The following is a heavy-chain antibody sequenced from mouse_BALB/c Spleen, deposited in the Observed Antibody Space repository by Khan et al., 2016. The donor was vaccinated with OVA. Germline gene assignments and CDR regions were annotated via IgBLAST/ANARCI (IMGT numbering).Heavy chain of an antibody. D-gene: IGHD1-1*01. CDR3: AKAVTFTTVVATDFDY. J-gene: IGHJ2*01. Sequence: EVQLQESGPGLVKPSQSLSLTCTVTGYSITSDYVWNWIRQFPGNKLEWMGYISYRGRTSYNPSLKSRISITRATSKNQFFLQLNSVTTEDTANCNGAKAVTFTTVVATDFDYCGQCTTPTVSS. V-gene: IGHV3-2*02. CDR1: GYSITSDYV. CDR2: ISYRGRT.